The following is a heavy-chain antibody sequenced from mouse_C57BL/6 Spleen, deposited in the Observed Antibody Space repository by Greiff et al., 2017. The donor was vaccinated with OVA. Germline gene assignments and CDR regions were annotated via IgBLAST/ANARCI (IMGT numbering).Heavy chain of an antibody. CDR2: ISSGGDYI. J-gene: IGHJ4*01. CDR1: GFTFSSYA. D-gene: IGHD2-4*01. V-gene: IGHV5-9-1*02. CDR3: TRDRIYYDYGGRAMDY. Sequence: VQLKESGEGLVKPGGSLKLSCAASGFTFSSYAMSWVRQTPEKRLEWVAYISSGGDYIYYAATVKGRFTISRDNARNTLYLQMSSLKSADTAMYYCTRDRIYYDYGGRAMDYWGQGTSVTVSS.